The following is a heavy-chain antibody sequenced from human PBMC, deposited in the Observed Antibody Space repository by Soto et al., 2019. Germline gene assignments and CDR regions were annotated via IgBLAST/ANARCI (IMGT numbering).Heavy chain of an antibody. V-gene: IGHV1-8*01. Sequence: ASVKVSCKASGYTFTSYDINWVRQATGQGLEWMGWMNPNSGNTGYAQKFQGRVTMTRNTSISTAYMELSSLRSEDTAVYYCARALRFLEWSHVSYYMDVWGEGTTVTVSS. CDR1: GYTFTSYD. CDR2: MNPNSGNT. D-gene: IGHD3-3*01. CDR3: ARALRFLEWSHVSYYMDV. J-gene: IGHJ6*03.